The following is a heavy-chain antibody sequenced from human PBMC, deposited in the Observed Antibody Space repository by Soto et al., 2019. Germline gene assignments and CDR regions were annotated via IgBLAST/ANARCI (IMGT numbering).Heavy chain of an antibody. CDR3: AKDGSRSSSWYFYFDY. V-gene: IGHV3-30*18. Sequence: VGSLRLSCAASGFTFSSYGMHWVRQAPGKGLEWVAVISYDGSNKYYADSVKGRFTISRDNSKNTLYLQMNSLRAEDTAVYYCAKDGSRSSSWYFYFDYWGQGTLVTVSS. CDR1: GFTFSSYG. D-gene: IGHD6-13*01. CDR2: ISYDGSNK. J-gene: IGHJ4*02.